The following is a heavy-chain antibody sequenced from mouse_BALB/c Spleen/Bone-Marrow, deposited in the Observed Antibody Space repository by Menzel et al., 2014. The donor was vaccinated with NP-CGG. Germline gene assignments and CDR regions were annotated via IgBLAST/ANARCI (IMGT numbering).Heavy chain of an antibody. CDR1: GYSITSDYA. CDR3: ARRGYYGSSLDY. V-gene: IGHV3-2*02. D-gene: IGHD1-1*01. J-gene: IGHJ2*01. CDR2: ISYSGDT. Sequence: ESGPGLVKPSPSLSLPCTVPGYSITSDYAWNWIRQFPGNQLEWMGYISYSGDTSYNPSLKSRISITRDTSKXQFFLQLNSVTIADTATYYCARRGYYGSSLDYWGQGTTLTVSS.